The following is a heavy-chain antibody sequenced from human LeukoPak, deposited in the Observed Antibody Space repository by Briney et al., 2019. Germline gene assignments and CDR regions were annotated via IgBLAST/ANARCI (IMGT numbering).Heavy chain of an antibody. CDR2: ISSSGYI. J-gene: IGHJ4*02. CDR3: ASLPPPYYYVSGPGMFDC. CDR1: GFNLSRYS. V-gene: IGHV3-21*01. Sequence: GGSLRLSCEASGFNLSRYSVSWVRQAPGKGLEWVASISSSGYIFYAASVEGRLTISRDNTKNSLYLQMNSLSVEDTAVYYCASLPPPYYYVSGPGMFDCWGQGALISVSS. D-gene: IGHD3-10*01.